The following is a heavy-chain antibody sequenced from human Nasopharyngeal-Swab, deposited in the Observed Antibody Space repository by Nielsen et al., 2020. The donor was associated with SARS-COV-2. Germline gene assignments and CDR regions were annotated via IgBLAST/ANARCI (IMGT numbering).Heavy chain of an antibody. D-gene: IGHD4-17*01. V-gene: IGHV3-33*01. CDR3: ARGSLTTDYGDYSYFQH. CDR2: IWYDGSNK. Sequence: GRQAPGKGLEGVAVIWYDGSNKYYADSVKGRFTISRDNSKNTLYLQMNSLRAEDTAVYYCARGSLTTDYGDYSYFQHWGQGTLVTVSS. J-gene: IGHJ1*01.